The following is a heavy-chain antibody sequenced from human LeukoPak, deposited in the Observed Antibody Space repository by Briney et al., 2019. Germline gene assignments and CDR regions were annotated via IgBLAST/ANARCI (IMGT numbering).Heavy chain of an antibody. CDR3: ARRLEYYDSSGYYYYFDY. V-gene: IGHV1-2*02. D-gene: IGHD3-22*01. CDR1: GYTFTAYY. Sequence: GASVKVSCKASGYTFTAYYMHWVRQAPEQGLEWMGWINPNSGGTNYAQKFQGGVTMTNDTSISTAYMELSRLRSDDTAVYYCARRLEYYDSSGYYYYFDYWGQGTLVTVSS. CDR2: INPNSGGT. J-gene: IGHJ4*02.